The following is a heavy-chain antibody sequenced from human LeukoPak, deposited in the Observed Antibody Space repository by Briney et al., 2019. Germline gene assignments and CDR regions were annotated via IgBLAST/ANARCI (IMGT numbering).Heavy chain of an antibody. CDR3: ATEFYRNGYNY. D-gene: IGHD5-24*01. J-gene: IGHJ4*02. CDR1: GFTFSSAW. CDR2: IKSRTDGGTT. Sequence: PGGSLRLSCAASGFTFSSAWMTWVRQTPGKGREWVGHIKSRTDGGTTDYAAPVKGRFTVSRDDSKNTVYLQMNSLKTEDSAVYYCATEFYRNGYNYWGQGTLVTVSS. V-gene: IGHV3-15*01.